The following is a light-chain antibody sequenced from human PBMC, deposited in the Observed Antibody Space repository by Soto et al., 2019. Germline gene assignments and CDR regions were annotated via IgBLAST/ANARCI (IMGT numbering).Light chain of an antibody. CDR1: QSVSSN. V-gene: IGKV3D-15*01. J-gene: IGKJ1*01. CDR2: GAS. Sequence: EIVMTQSPATLSVSPGERATLSCRASQSVSSNLAWYQQKPGQAPRLLIYGASIRATGIPARFSGSGSGTEFTLTISSLQSEDFAVYYCQQYNNWPGTFGQGNKVEIK. CDR3: QQYNNWPGT.